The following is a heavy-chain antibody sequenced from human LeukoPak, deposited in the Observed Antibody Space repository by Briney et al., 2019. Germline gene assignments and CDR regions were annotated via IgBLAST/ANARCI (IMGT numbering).Heavy chain of an antibody. V-gene: IGHV3-23*01. Sequence: GGSLRLSCAASGFSFSNYGMNWVRQAPGKGLEWVSGISRSGDSTYYAASVKGRFTISRDNSKNTLYLQMNSLRAEDTAVYYCAKCIVATNYYYYYMDVWGKGTTVTVSS. J-gene: IGHJ6*03. CDR1: GFSFSNYG. CDR2: ISRSGDST. CDR3: AKCIVATNYYYYYMDV. D-gene: IGHD5-12*01.